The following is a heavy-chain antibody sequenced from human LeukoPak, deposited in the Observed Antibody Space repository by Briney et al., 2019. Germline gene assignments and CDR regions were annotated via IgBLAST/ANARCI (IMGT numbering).Heavy chain of an antibody. D-gene: IGHD1-14*01. CDR3: ARENPYVS. CDR1: GFTFSTYS. CDR2: IGTTRSRT. V-gene: IGHV3-48*04. Sequence: GGSLRLSCAASGFTFSTYSMNWVRQAPGKGLEWISYIGTTRSRTYYADSVKGRFTISRDNAKNSLYLEMSSLRVEDTGVYYCARENPYVSWGQGTLVTVSS. J-gene: IGHJ5*02.